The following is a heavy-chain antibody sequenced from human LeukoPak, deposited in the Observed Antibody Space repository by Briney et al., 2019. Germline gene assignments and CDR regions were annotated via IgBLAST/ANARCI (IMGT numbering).Heavy chain of an antibody. CDR2: ISNNSRYI. J-gene: IGHJ6*02. D-gene: IGHD6-13*01. Sequence: PGGSLRLSCAASGFTFSSYSMNWVRQAPGKGLEWVSSISNNSRYIYYADSVKGRFTISRDNAKNSLYLQMNSLRAADTAVYYCARKIAAAGFYGMGVWGQGTTVSVSS. CDR1: GFTFSSYS. CDR3: ARKIAAAGFYGMGV. V-gene: IGHV3-21*01.